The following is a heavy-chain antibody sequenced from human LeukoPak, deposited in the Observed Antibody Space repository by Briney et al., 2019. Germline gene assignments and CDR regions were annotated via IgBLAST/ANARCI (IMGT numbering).Heavy chain of an antibody. D-gene: IGHD4-17*01. CDR2: IDQIESGK. Sequence: PGGSLRLSCAASGFTFSMYWMGWVRQVPGKGLEWVASIDQIESGKYYVDSVKGRFTISRDNAKNSLYLQMNSLRAEDTAVYYCAKDLPLSSTGDYGPFDYWGQGTLVTVSS. CDR1: GFTFSMYW. J-gene: IGHJ4*02. CDR3: AKDLPLSSTGDYGPFDY. V-gene: IGHV3-7*01.